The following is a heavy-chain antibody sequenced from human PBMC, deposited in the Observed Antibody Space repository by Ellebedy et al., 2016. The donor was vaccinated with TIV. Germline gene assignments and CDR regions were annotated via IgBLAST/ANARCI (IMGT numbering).Heavy chain of an antibody. CDR2: ISTYNGHT. D-gene: IGHD2-8*01. CDR3: ARAVYGMGWFDP. Sequence: AASVKVSCKASGYTFSSYGISWVRQAPGQGLEWMGWISTYNGHTNYAQKFQGRVTITRDTSANTAYMELSSLRSEDTAIYYCARAVYGMGWFDPWGQGTLVTVSS. V-gene: IGHV1-18*01. CDR1: GYTFSSYG. J-gene: IGHJ5*02.